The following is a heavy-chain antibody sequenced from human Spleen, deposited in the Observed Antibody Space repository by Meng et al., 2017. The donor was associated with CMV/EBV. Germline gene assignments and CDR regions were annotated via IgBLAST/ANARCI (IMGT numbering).Heavy chain of an antibody. CDR2: TGGSGLTS. D-gene: IGHD2-15*01. V-gene: IGHV3-23*01. CDR1: GFTFKNNA. CDR3: AKSPRYCYGSDCYGTDLLLDY. Sequence: GESLKISCEASGFTFKNNAMSWVRQAPGKGLEWVSVTGGSGLTSRYADSVKGRFTISRDNSKNTLYLEMNSLKVEDTGVYYCAKSPRYCYGSDCYGTDLLLDYWGQGTLVTVSS. J-gene: IGHJ4*02.